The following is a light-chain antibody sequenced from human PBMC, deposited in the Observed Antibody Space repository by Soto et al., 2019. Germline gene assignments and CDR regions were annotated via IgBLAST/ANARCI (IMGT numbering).Light chain of an antibody. CDR3: VLYMGSGYVV. CDR2: STN. Sequence: QAVVTQEPSSSVSPGGTVTLTCGLSSGSVSTSYYPSWYQQTPGQAPRTLIYSTNTRSSGVPDRFSGSILGNKAALTITGAQADDESDYYCVLYMGSGYVVFGGGTKLTVL. V-gene: IGLV8-61*01. CDR1: SGSVSTSYY. J-gene: IGLJ2*01.